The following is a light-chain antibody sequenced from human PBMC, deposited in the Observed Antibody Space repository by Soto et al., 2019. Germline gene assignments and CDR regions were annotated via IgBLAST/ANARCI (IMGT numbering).Light chain of an antibody. V-gene: IGKV3-11*01. J-gene: IGKJ4*01. CDR3: QQRNIPRT. CDR1: QRVGSV. CDR2: DAS. Sequence: EIVLTQSPDTLSLSPGARATLSCRASQRVGSVLAWYQQKPGQAPRLVIYDASKRATGIPARFSGSGSGTDFTLTINSLEPEDFAVYYCQQRNIPRTVGGGTKVDIK.